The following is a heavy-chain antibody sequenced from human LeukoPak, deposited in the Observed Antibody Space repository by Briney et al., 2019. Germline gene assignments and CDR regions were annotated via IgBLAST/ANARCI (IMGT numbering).Heavy chain of an antibody. D-gene: IGHD3-22*01. Sequence: EESLKISCKGSGYRFTSYWIGWVRQMPGKGLGWMGIIYPGDSDTRYSPSFQGQVTISADKSISTAYLQWSSLKASDTAMYYCARHSQASYYYDSSGHRPYYYYYMDVWGKGTTVTVSS. V-gene: IGHV5-51*01. J-gene: IGHJ6*03. CDR2: IYPGDSDT. CDR1: GYRFTSYW. CDR3: ARHSQASYYYDSSGHRPYYYYYMDV.